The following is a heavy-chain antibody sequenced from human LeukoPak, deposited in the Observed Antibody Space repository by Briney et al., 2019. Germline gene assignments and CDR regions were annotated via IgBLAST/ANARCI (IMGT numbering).Heavy chain of an antibody. CDR2: ISSSSSYI. CDR1: GFTFSRYS. V-gene: IGHV3-21*01. J-gene: IGHJ6*04. D-gene: IGHD2-21*02. CDR3: ASLFGYCGGDCTESHYYYGMDV. Sequence: GGSLRLSCAASGFTFSRYSMNWVRQAPGKRLEWVSSISSSSSYIYYAASVKGRFTISRDNAKNSLYLQMNSLRAEDTAVYYCASLFGYCGGDCTESHYYYGMDVWGKGTTVTVSS.